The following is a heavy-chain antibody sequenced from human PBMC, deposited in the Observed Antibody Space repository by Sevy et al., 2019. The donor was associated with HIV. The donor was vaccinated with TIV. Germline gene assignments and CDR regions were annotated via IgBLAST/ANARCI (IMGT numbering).Heavy chain of an antibody. J-gene: IGHJ4*02. Sequence: SETLSLTCAVYGGPFSGYYWSWIRQPPGKGLEWIGEINHSGSTNYNPSLKSRVTISVDTSKNQFSLKLSSVTAADTAVYYCARGRHAVWLRPYYFDYWGQGTLVTVSS. CDR1: GGPFSGYY. V-gene: IGHV4-34*01. CDR3: ARGRHAVWLRPYYFDY. CDR2: INHSGST. D-gene: IGHD5-12*01.